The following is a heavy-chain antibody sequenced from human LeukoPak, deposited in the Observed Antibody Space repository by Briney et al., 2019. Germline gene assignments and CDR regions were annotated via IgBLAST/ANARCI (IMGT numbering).Heavy chain of an antibody. CDR3: ARDHYDSSAYFPDS. D-gene: IGHD3-22*01. Sequence: SETLSLTCTVSGGXISTYYCSWIRQPPGKGQEWIGYIDNSGSTNYNPSLKSRVTISVDTSKNQFSLKLSSVSAADTAVYYCARDHYDSSAYFPDSWGQGTLVTVSS. J-gene: IGHJ4*02. CDR2: IDNSGST. CDR1: GGXISTYY. V-gene: IGHV4-59*01.